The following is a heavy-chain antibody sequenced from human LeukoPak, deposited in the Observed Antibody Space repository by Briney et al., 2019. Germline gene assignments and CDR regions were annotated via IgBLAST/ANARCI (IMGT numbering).Heavy chain of an antibody. V-gene: IGHV3-23*01. CDR3: AKVARSNPPRLYYFDY. CDR1: RFTFSSYA. D-gene: IGHD2-15*01. CDR2: ISGSGGST. Sequence: GGSLRLSCAASRFTFSSYAMSWVRQAPGKGLEWVSVISGSGGSTYYADPVKGRFTISRDNSKNTLYLQMNSLRAEDTAVYYCAKVARSNPPRLYYFDYWGQGTQVTVSS. J-gene: IGHJ4*02.